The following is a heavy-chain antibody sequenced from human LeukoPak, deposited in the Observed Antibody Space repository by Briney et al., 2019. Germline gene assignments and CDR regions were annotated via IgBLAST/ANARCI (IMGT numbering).Heavy chain of an antibody. J-gene: IGHJ4*02. CDR2: ISSSGSTI. CDR3: ARDRVGVSAYDSLFDY. D-gene: IGHD5-12*01. Sequence: PGGSLRLSCAASGFTFSSYEMNWVRQAPGKWLEWVSYISSSGSTIYYADSVKGRFTISRDNAKNSLYLQMNSLRAEDTAVYYCARDRVGVSAYDSLFDYWGQGTLVTVSS. V-gene: IGHV3-48*03. CDR1: GFTFSSYE.